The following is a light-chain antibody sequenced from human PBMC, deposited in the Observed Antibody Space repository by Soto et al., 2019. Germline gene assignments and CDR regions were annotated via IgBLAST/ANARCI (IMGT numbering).Light chain of an antibody. J-gene: IGKJ5*01. Sequence: EVVLTQSPFTLSLSPVERATLSFMASQNLSSKFLAWYQQKPGQSPRLLIYGAFYRATGIPDRFIGSGSGTDFTLTISSLEPEDFAVYYCQQYGSSPPFGQGTRLEIK. CDR1: QNLSSKF. V-gene: IGKV3-20*01. CDR3: QQYGSSPP. CDR2: GAF.